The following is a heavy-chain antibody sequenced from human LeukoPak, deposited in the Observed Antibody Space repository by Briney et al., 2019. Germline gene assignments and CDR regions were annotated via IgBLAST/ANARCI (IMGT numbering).Heavy chain of an antibody. V-gene: IGHV3-23*01. CDR3: ARQGVTMTPRWFDP. J-gene: IGHJ5*02. CDR1: GFTFSNAW. Sequence: GGSLRRSCAASGFTFSNAWMSWVRQAPGKGLEWVSAISGSGGSTYYADSVKGRFTISRDNSKNTLYLQMNSLRAEDTAVYYCARQGVTMTPRWFDPWGQGTLVTVSS. D-gene: IGHD3-22*01. CDR2: ISGSGGST.